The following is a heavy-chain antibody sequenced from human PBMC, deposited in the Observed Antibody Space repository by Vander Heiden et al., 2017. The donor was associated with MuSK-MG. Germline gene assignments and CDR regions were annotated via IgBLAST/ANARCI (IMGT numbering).Heavy chain of an antibody. CDR3: AREGAQLPRSSGYYVSFVY. V-gene: IGHV3-53*01. D-gene: IGHD3-22*01. CDR1: GFSVSSNY. J-gene: IGHJ4*02. Sequence: EVQLVESGGGLIQPGGSLRLSCAAFGFSVSSNYMSWVRQAPGKGLEWVSVIYSGGNTFYAESVKGRFTMSRDNSMNTVSLQMDSLRAEDTAMYYCAREGAQLPRSSGYYVSFVYWGQGTLVTVSP. CDR2: IYSGGNT.